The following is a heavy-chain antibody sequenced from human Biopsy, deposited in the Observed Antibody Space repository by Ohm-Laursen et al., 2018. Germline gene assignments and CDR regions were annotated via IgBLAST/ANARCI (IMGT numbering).Heavy chain of an antibody. J-gene: IGHJ3*02. V-gene: IGHV4-59*01. CDR1: GGSINRYE. CDR2: IYYSGGT. CDR3: ARVEAGTYDALDI. Sequence: TLTLTCSVSGGSINRYEWRWIRLAPGKGLEWIGYIYYSGGTKYNPSLASRVTFSVDMSKSQFSLKLYSVTAADTAVYYCARVEAGTYDALDIWGQGTLVAVSA. D-gene: IGHD1-26*01.